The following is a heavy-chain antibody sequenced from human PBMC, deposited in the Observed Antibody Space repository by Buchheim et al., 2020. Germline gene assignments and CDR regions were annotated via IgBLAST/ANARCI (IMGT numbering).Heavy chain of an antibody. CDR1: GGSIRSFNNY. Sequence: QLQLQESGPGLVKPSETLSLTCTVSGGSIRSFNNYWGWIRQPPGVGLVWIGSIYYTRSTYYNPTLKSRVTISLATSQYHFTLKLGSVTAADTAVYFCARTGDSGYYFYYFDYWGQGSL. CDR2: IYYTRST. CDR3: ARTGDSGYYFYYFDY. J-gene: IGHJ4*02. D-gene: IGHD3-22*01. V-gene: IGHV4-39*02.